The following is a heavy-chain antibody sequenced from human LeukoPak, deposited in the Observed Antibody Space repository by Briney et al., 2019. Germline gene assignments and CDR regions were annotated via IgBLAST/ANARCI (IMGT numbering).Heavy chain of an antibody. CDR2: ISDSGGRT. V-gene: IGHV3-23*01. CDR1: GITLTNYG. D-gene: IGHD3-22*01. J-gene: IGHJ4*02. Sequence: GGSLRLSCAVSGITLTNYGMSWVRQAPGKGLEWVAGISDSGGRTIYADSVKGRFTISRDNPKNTLYLQMNSLRAEDTAVYYCAILCSDDSSGLAIDYWGQGTLVTVSS. CDR3: AILCSDDSSGLAIDY.